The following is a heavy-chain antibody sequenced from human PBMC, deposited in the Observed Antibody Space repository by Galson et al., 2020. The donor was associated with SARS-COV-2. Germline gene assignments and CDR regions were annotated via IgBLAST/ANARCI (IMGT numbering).Heavy chain of an antibody. CDR3: ARKYAYYARGTYIGGYYDY. CDR1: GGSVSSGGYY. CDR2: IYYSGST. J-gene: IGHJ4*02. D-gene: IGHD3-10*02. V-gene: IGHV4-31*03. Sequence: ASETLSLTCTVSGGSVSSGGYYWTWVRQHPGKGLEWIGDIYYSGSTSYNPSLKSRVTILVDTSNNQFSLKLSSVTAADTAVYYCARKYAYYARGTYIGGYYDYWGQGTLVTVSS.